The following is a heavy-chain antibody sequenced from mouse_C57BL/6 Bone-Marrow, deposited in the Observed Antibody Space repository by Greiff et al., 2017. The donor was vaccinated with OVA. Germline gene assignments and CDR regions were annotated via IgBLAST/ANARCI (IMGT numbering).Heavy chain of an antibody. CDR2: LWWDDDK. V-gene: IGHV8-8*01. D-gene: IGHD1-1*01. CDR1: GFSLSTFGMG. CDR3: ARMKITTDPLYAMDD. J-gene: IGHJ4*01. Sequence: QVQLKESGPGILQPSQTLSLTCSFSGFSLSTFGMGVGWIRQPSGKGLEWLAHLWWDDDKYYTPVLRSRTTISKDTSTNKVFLKSANVDTADTATYYCARMKITTDPLYAMDDWGQGTSVTVSS.